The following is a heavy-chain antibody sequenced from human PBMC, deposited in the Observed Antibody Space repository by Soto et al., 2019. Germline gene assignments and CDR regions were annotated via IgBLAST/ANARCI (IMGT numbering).Heavy chain of an antibody. D-gene: IGHD3-16*01. CDR2: ISSSGGTI. V-gene: IGHV3-11*01. CDR1: GFTFSDYY. J-gene: IGHJ4*02. Sequence: QVQLVESGGGLVKPGGSLRLSCAASGFTFSDYYMSWIRQAPGKGLEWVSYISSSGGTIYYADSVKGRFTISRDNAKNSLFLQMNGLRAEDTAVYFCARVGPRCYEYIWGSPRGLDYWGQGTLVTVSS. CDR3: ARVGPRCYEYIWGSPRGLDY.